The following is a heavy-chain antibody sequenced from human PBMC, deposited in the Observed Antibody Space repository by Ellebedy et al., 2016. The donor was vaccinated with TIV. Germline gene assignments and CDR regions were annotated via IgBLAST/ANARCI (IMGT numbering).Heavy chain of an antibody. Sequence: ASVKVSXXASGYTSTNYYMHWVRQAPGQGLEWMGVINPSGGSTSYAQKFQDRVTLTRDTSTSTVYMDLSSLRSEDTAVYYCARDITFGAPHAFDIWGQGTMVTVSP. CDR2: INPSGGST. D-gene: IGHD3-10*01. J-gene: IGHJ3*02. CDR1: GYTSTNYY. V-gene: IGHV1-46*01. CDR3: ARDITFGAPHAFDI.